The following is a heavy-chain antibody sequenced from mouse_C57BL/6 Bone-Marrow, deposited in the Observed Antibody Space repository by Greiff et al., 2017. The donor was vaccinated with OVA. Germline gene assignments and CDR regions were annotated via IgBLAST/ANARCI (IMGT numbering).Heavy chain of an antibody. J-gene: IGHJ2*01. D-gene: IGHD2-4*01. V-gene: IGHV1-82*01. CDR2: IYPGDGDT. CDR3: ARGDYYDYPFDY. CDR1: GYAFSSSW. Sequence: QVQLKESGPELVKPGASVKISCKASGYAFSSSWMNWVKQRPGKGLEWIGRIYPGDGDTNYNGKFKGKATLTADKSSSTAYMQRSSLTSEDSAVYFCARGDYYDYPFDYWGQGTTLTVSS.